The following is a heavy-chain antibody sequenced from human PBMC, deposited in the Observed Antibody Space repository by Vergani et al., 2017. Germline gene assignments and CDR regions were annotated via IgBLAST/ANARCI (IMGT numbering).Heavy chain of an antibody. CDR3: TRELVGYGSWSYYNV. V-gene: IGHV3-49*03. CDR1: GFTFGDYA. Sequence: EVQLVESGGGLVQPGRSLRLSCTASGFTFGDYAMSWFRQAPGKGLEWVGFIRSNAYGGTTEYAASVKGRFTISRDDSKSIAYLQMNSLKTEDTAVYYCTRELVGYGSWSYYNVWGQGTLVTVSS. J-gene: IGHJ4*02. D-gene: IGHD3-10*01. CDR2: IRSNAYGGTT.